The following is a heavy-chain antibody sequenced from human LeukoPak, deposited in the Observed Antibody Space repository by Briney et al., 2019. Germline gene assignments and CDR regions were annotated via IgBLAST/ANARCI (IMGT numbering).Heavy chain of an antibody. J-gene: IGHJ4*02. CDR3: AKVEGRDTMVRGVIWAN. Sequence: TGGSLRLSCAVSGFTFSSYAMSWVRQAPGKGLEWVSAISGSGGSTYYADSVKGRFTISRDNSKNTLYLQMNSLRAEDTAVYYCAKVEGRDTMVRGVIWANWGQGTLVTVSS. D-gene: IGHD3-10*01. CDR1: GFTFSSYA. CDR2: ISGSGGST. V-gene: IGHV3-23*01.